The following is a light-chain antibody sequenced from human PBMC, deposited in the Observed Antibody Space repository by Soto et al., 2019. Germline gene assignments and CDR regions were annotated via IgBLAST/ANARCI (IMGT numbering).Light chain of an antibody. Sequence: QAVVTQPASVSGSPGQSITISCTGTSSDVGSHNFVSWYQQHPGKAPKLMIYGVRERPSGVSNRFSGSKSGNTASLTISGLQAEDEADYYCCSAAGSLTWVFGGGTKLTVL. CDR2: GVR. CDR1: SSDVGSHNF. V-gene: IGLV2-23*02. CDR3: CSAAGSLTWV. J-gene: IGLJ3*02.